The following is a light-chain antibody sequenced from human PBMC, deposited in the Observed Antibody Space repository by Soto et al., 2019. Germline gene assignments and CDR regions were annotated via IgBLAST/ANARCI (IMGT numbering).Light chain of an antibody. CDR1: QSISRY. Sequence: DIQMTQSPSSLSASVGDRVTITCRASQSISRYLNWNQQKPGKAPKLLIYAASSLQSGVPSRFSGSGSGTDFTLTISSLQPEDFATYYCQQSNSIPYTFGQGTKLEI. J-gene: IGKJ2*01. CDR3: QQSNSIPYT. CDR2: AAS. V-gene: IGKV1-39*01.